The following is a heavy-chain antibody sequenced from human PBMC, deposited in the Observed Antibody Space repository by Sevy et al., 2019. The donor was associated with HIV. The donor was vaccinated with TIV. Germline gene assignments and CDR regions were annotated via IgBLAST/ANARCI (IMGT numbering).Heavy chain of an antibody. CDR3: ARGLWFGELPSELFDY. D-gene: IGHD3-10*01. Sequence: SETLSLTCAVYGGSFSGYYWSWIRQPPGKGLEWIGEINQSGSTNYNPSLKSRVTISVDTSKNQFSLKLSSVTAADTAVYYCARGLWFGELPSELFDYWGQGTLVTVSS. J-gene: IGHJ4*02. V-gene: IGHV4-34*01. CDR1: GGSFSGYY. CDR2: INQSGST.